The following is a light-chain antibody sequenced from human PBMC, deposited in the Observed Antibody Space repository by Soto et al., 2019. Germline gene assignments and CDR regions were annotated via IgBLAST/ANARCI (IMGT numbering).Light chain of an antibody. V-gene: IGKV1-5*01. J-gene: IGKJ5*01. Sequence: DIQMTQSPSSLSASVVDRFTITCRASQSISNRLAWYQQKPGKAPKVVIYDASSLESGVPSRFSGSGSGTEFILTINSLQPDDFATYYCQKHNSFSINFGQGTRLEIK. CDR3: QKHNSFSIN. CDR2: DAS. CDR1: QSISNR.